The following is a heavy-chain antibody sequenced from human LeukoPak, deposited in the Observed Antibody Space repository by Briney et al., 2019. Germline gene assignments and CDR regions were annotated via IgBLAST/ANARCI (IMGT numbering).Heavy chain of an antibody. CDR2: IYCSGST. D-gene: IGHD6-19*01. CDR3: ARNSIAVAGSGSDFDY. V-gene: IGHV4-39*07. Sequence: PSETLSLTCTVSGGSISSSSYYWGWIRQPPGKGLEWIGSIYCSGSTYYNPSLKSRVTISVDTSKNQFSLKLSSVTAADTAVYYCARNSIAVAGSGSDFDYWGQGTLVTVSS. CDR1: GGSISSSSYY. J-gene: IGHJ4*02.